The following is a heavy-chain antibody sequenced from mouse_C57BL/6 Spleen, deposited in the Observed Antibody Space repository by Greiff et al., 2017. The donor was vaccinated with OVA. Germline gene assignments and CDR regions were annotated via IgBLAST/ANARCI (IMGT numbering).Heavy chain of an antibody. CDR1: GYTFTDYN. CDR3: AGGRRGYYAVDG. CDR2: INPNNGGT. Sequence: EVQLQQSGPELVKPGASVKMSCKASGYTFTDYNMHWVKQSHGKSLEWIGYINPNNGGTSYNQKFKGKATLTVNKSSSTAYMELRSLTSEDSAVYCCAGGRRGYYAVDGWGKGTTVTVAS. V-gene: IGHV1-22*01. J-gene: IGHJ4*01. D-gene: IGHD3-3*01.